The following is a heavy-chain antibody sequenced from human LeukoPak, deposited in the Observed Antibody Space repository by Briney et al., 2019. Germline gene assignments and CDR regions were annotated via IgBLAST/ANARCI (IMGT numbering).Heavy chain of an antibody. CDR2: ISGGGSDM. CDR3: STDPRLLIY. D-gene: IGHD2-8*01. CDR1: GFTFSNYG. Sequence: GGSLRLSCAASGFTFSNYGMSWVRQAPGKGLEWLAYISGGGSDMYYADSVKGRFTISRDNAKNSLYLQMNSLRPDDTALYYCSTDPRLLIYWGHGTLVTVSS. V-gene: IGHV3-11*01. J-gene: IGHJ4*01.